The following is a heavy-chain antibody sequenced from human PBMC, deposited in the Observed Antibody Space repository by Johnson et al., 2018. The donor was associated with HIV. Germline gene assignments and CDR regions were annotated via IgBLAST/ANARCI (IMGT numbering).Heavy chain of an antibody. D-gene: IGHD2-21*01. J-gene: IGHJ3*02. CDR1: GFTFSSYW. CDR2: IKQDGSEK. CDR3: ARGPSAYCGGECPGGAFDI. V-gene: IGHV3-7*01. Sequence: MLLVESGGGVVQPGRSLRLSCAASGFTFSSYWMSWVRQAQGKGLEWVANIKQDGSEKYYVDSVKGRFTISRDNAKNSLYLQINSLRSEDTAVYYCARGPSAYCGGECPGGAFDIWGQGKMVTVSS.